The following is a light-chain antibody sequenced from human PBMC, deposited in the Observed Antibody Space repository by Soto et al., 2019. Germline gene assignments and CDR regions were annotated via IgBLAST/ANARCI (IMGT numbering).Light chain of an antibody. Sequence: DIQMTQSPSSLSASVGDTVTITCRASQSIKSYLNWYQQKPGKAPELLIYGASILQSGVPARFSGSGSGTDFTLTISSLQPEDFATFYCQQTYRAPRTFGQGTKVDSK. J-gene: IGKJ1*01. CDR1: QSIKSY. CDR2: GAS. CDR3: QQTYRAPRT. V-gene: IGKV1-39*01.